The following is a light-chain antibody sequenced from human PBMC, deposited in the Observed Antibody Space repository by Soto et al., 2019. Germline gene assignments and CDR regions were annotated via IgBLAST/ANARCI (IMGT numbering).Light chain of an antibody. V-gene: IGKV3-15*01. Sequence: EIVMTQSPATLSVSPGERATLSCRASQSVSSNLAWYQQKPGQAPRLLIYGASTRATGIPARFSGSGSGTEFTLTISSLQSEDFAVYYCQRYNNWPPIFGQGTKLEIK. J-gene: IGKJ2*01. CDR1: QSVSSN. CDR3: QRYNNWPPI. CDR2: GAS.